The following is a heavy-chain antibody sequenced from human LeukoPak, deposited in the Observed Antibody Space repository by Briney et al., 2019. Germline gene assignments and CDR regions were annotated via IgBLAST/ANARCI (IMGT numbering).Heavy chain of an antibody. V-gene: IGHV1-2*02. CDR2: INPNSGGT. CDR3: ARDQAPIAARPSYYYYMDV. CDR1: GYTFTGYY. Sequence: ASVKVSCKASGYTFTGYYMHWVRQAPGQGLEWMGWINPNSGGTNYAQKFQGRVTMTRDTSISTAYMELSRLRSDDTAVYYCARDQAPIAARPSYYYYMDVWGKGTTVTVSS. J-gene: IGHJ6*03. D-gene: IGHD6-6*01.